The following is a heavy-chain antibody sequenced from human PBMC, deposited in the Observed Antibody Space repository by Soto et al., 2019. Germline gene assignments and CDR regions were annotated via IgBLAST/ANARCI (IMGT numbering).Heavy chain of an antibody. CDR3: ARHDCISSSCYYYYYYGMDV. J-gene: IGHJ6*02. Sequence: QVQLVQSGAEVKKPGSSVKVSCKASGGTFSSYAISWVRQAPGQGLEWMGGIIPIFDPANYAQKVQGRVTITADESTSTASMELRSLRSEDTAVYYCARHDCISSSCYYYYYYGMDVGGRGTTVTVSS. CDR1: GGTFSSYA. D-gene: IGHD2-2*01. CDR2: IIPIFDPA. V-gene: IGHV1-69*12.